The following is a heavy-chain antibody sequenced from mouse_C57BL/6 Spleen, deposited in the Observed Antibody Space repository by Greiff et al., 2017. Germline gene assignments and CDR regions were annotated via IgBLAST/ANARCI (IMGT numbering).Heavy chain of an antibody. D-gene: IGHD2-2*01. V-gene: IGHV3-6*01. CDR1: GYSITSGYY. CDR2: ISYDGSN. J-gene: IGHJ3*01. CDR3: ARGYYGYDGAWFAY. Sequence: EVKLVESGPGLVKPSQSLSLTCSVTGYSITSGYYWNWIRQFPGNKLEWMGYISYDGSNNYNPSLKNRISITRDTSKNQFFLKLNSVTTEDTATYYCARGYYGYDGAWFAYWGQGTLVTVSA.